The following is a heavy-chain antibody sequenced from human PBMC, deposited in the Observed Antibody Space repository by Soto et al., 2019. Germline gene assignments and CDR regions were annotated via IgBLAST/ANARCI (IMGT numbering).Heavy chain of an antibody. CDR3: ARDKAKEMATIFFDY. J-gene: IGHJ4*02. CDR2: INPSGGST. CDR1: GYTFTGYY. Sequence: ASVKVSCKASGYTFTGYYMNWVRQAPGQGLEWMGIINPSGGSTSYAQKFQGRVTMTRDTSTSTVYMELSSLRSEDTAVYYCARDKAKEMATIFFDYWGQGTPVTVSS. V-gene: IGHV1-46*01. D-gene: IGHD5-12*01.